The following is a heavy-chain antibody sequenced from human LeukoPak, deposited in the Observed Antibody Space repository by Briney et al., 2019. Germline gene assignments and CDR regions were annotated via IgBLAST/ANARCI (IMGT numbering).Heavy chain of an antibody. CDR1: GFTLSDHY. CDR2: TRNEANRYTT. CDR3: TRGGRYLPLDI. Sequence: GGSLRLSCAASGFTLSDHYMDWVSQAPGKGLEWVGRTRNEANRYTTEYAASVKGRFTISRDDSKNSLYLQINSLKTEDTAVYYCTRGGRYLPLDIWGQGTMVTVSS. J-gene: IGHJ3*02. V-gene: IGHV3-72*01. D-gene: IGHD3-10*01.